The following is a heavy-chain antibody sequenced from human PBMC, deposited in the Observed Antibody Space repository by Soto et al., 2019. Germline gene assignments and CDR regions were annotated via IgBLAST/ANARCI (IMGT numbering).Heavy chain of an antibody. Sequence: ASVKVSCKASGYTFTGYYMHWVRQAPGQGLEWMGWINPNSGGTNYAQKFQGWVTMTRDTSISTAYMELSRLRSDDTAVYYCARERPGLAYSNPDYYMDVLGKGTTVTVSS. D-gene: IGHD4-4*01. V-gene: IGHV1-2*04. CDR1: GYTFTGYY. CDR2: INPNSGGT. CDR3: ARERPGLAYSNPDYYMDV. J-gene: IGHJ6*03.